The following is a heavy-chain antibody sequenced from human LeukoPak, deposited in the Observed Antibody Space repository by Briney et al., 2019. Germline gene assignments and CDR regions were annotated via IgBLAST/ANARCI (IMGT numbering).Heavy chain of an antibody. CDR1: GYTFTGYY. J-gene: IGHJ5*02. Sequence: GASVKVSCKASGYTFTGYYMHWVRQAPGQGLEWMGWINPNSGGTNYAQKLQGRVTMTTDTSTSTAYMELRSLRSDDTAVYYCARDCLLFVRARFDPWGQGTLVTVSS. CDR2: INPNSGGT. CDR3: ARDCLLFVRARFDP. V-gene: IGHV1-2*02. D-gene: IGHD3-3*01.